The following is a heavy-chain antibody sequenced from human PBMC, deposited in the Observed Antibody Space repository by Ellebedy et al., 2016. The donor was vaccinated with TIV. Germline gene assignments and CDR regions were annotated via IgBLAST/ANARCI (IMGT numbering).Heavy chain of an antibody. D-gene: IGHD3-10*01. J-gene: IGHJ4*02. CDR1: GDSIKSENW. V-gene: IGHV4-4*02. Sequence: MPSETLSLTCGVSGDSIKSENWWCWVRQTPGEGLEYIGEVFHNGRANYNPSLKSRPTMSVANSKNQFSLRLSSVTAADTAVYYCARIFCTIDECSYKFDSWGQGVLVIVSS. CDR2: VFHNGRA. CDR3: ARIFCTIDECSYKFDS.